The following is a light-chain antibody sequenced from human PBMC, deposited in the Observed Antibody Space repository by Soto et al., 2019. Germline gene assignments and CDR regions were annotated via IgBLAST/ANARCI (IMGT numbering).Light chain of an antibody. Sequence: VMTMAPATLSVYQGERVTLSCRASQTINNNVAWYQLKDGQVPRLLIYGASTRAADVPARFSGGGPGTEFTLTISSLQSEDFAEYHCRQYNNWPQTFGQVTMV. V-gene: IGKV3-15*01. CDR3: RQYNNWPQT. J-gene: IGKJ1*01. CDR2: GAS. CDR1: QTINNN.